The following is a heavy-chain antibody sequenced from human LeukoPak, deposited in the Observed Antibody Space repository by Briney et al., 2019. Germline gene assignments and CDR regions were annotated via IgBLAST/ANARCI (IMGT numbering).Heavy chain of an antibody. CDR3: ANENYYGSGSYPDY. Sequence: GGSLRLSCAASGYTFSSYGIHWVRQAPGGGLEWVALISYDGSNKYYANSVKGRFTISRDNSKNTLYLQMNSLRAEDTAVYYCANENYYGSGSYPDYWGQGTLVTVSS. CDR2: ISYDGSNK. V-gene: IGHV3-30*18. D-gene: IGHD3-10*01. J-gene: IGHJ4*02. CDR1: GYTFSSYG.